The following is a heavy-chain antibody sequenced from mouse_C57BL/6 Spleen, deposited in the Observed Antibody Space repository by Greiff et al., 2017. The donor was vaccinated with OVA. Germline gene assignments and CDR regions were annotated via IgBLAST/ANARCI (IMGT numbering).Heavy chain of an antibody. CDR1: GFTFSDYY. CDR3: ARRGSNYRYFDV. CDR2: LSNGGGST. D-gene: IGHD2-5*01. Sequence: EVNVVESGGGLVQPGGSLKLSCAASGFTFSDYYMYWVRQTPEKRLEWVAYLSNGGGSTYYPDTVKGRFTISRDNAKNTLYLQMSRLKSEDTAMYYCARRGSNYRYFDVWGTGTTVTVSS. J-gene: IGHJ1*03. V-gene: IGHV5-12*01.